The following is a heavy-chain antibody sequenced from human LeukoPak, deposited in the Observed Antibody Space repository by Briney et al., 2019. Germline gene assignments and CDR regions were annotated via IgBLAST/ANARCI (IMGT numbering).Heavy chain of an antibody. CDR1: GGSISSYY. V-gene: IGHV4-59*01. CDR2: IYYRWST. J-gene: IGHJ4*02. D-gene: IGHD4-17*01. Sequence: XETLSLTCTVSGGSISSYYWSWMRQPPGKGLEGMGDIYYRWSTNYNPSLKRRVTISVDTSKNQFSLKLSSVTAADTAVYYCARVPGDYGLAYWGQGTLITVSS. CDR3: ARVPGDYGLAY.